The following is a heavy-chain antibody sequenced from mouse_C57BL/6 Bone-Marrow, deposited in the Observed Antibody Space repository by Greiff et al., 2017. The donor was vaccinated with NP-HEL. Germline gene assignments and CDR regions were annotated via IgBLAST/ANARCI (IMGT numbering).Heavy chain of an antibody. CDR3: AREGDYDGYYYFDY. D-gene: IGHD2-3*01. Sequence: EVQLVESGPGLVKPSQSLSLTCSVTGYSITSGYYWNWIRQFPGNKLEWMGYISYDGSNNYNPSLKNRISITRDTSKNQFFLKLNSVTTEDTATYYCAREGDYDGYYYFDYWGQGTTLTVSS. V-gene: IGHV3-6*01. CDR1: GYSITSGYY. J-gene: IGHJ2*01. CDR2: ISYDGSN.